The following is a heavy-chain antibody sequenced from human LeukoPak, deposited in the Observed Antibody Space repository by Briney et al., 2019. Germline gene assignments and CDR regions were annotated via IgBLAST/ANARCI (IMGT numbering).Heavy chain of an antibody. V-gene: IGHV4-59*01. CDR2: IYYSGST. J-gene: IGHJ3*02. CDR1: GGSISSYY. CDR3: ARVTSPHAFDI. Sequence: SETLSLTCTVSGGSISSYYWSWIRQPPGKGLEWIGYIYYSGSTNYNPSLKSRVTISVDTSKNQFSLKLSSVTAADTAVYYWARVTSPHAFDIWGQGTMVTVSS. D-gene: IGHD2-21*02.